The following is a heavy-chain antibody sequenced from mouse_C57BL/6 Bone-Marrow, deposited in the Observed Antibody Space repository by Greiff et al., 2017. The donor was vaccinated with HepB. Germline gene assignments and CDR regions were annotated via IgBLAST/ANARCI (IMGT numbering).Heavy chain of an antibody. J-gene: IGHJ1*03. Sequence: DVQLQESGGDLVKPGGSLKLSCAASGFTFSSYGMSWVRQTPDKRLEWVATISSGGSYTYYPDSVKGRFTISRDNAKNTLYLQMSSLKSEDTAMYYCARHGANWDWYFDVWGTGTTVTVSS. D-gene: IGHD4-1*01. CDR2: ISSGGSYT. V-gene: IGHV5-6*01. CDR1: GFTFSSYG. CDR3: ARHGANWDWYFDV.